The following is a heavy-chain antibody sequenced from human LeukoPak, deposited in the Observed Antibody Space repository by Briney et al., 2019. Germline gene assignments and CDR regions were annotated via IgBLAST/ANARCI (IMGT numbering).Heavy chain of an antibody. J-gene: IGHJ3*02. V-gene: IGHV3-23*01. CDR3: ARDSRLLWFGELSHPKSFDI. Sequence: GGSQRLSCAASGFTFSSYAMSWVRQAPGKGLEWVSAISGSGGSTYYADSVKGRFTISRDNAKNSLYLQMNSLRAEDTAVYYCARDSRLLWFGELSHPKSFDIWGQGTMVTVSS. CDR1: GFTFSSYA. CDR2: ISGSGGST. D-gene: IGHD3-10*01.